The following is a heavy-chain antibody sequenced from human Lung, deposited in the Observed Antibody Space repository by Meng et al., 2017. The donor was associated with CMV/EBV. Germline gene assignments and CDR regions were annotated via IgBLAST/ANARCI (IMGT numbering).Heavy chain of an antibody. CDR3: ARDVTPYSYGSIVRNWFDP. CDR2: ISYDGSKK. D-gene: IGHD5-18*01. V-gene: IGHV3-30-3*01. Sequence: SLKISXAASGFTFSTYAMHWVRQAPGKGLEWVAVISYDGSKKYYADSVKGRFTISRDNSKNTLYLQMNSLRAEDTAIYYCARDVTPYSYGSIVRNWFDPWGQGTLVTVSS. CDR1: GFTFSTYA. J-gene: IGHJ5*02.